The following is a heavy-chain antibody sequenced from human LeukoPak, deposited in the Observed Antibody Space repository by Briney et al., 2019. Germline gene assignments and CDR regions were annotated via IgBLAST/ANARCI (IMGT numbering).Heavy chain of an antibody. CDR2: IYHSGST. Sequence: PSETLSLTCAVSGGSISSGGYSWSWIRQPPGKGLEWIGYIYHSGSTYYNPSLKSRVTISVDRSKNQFSLKLSSVTAADTAVYYCLGPPRSIAAAGIDYWGQGTLVTVSS. CDR3: LGPPRSIAAAGIDY. V-gene: IGHV4-30-2*01. J-gene: IGHJ4*02. D-gene: IGHD6-13*01. CDR1: GGSISSGGYS.